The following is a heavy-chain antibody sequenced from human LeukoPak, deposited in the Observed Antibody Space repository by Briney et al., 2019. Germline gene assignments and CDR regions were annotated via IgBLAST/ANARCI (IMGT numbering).Heavy chain of an antibody. D-gene: IGHD3-10*01. J-gene: IGHJ4*02. V-gene: IGHV3-30-3*01. Sequence: QPGGSLRLSCAASGFTFSSYAMHWVRQAPGKGLEWVAVISYDGSNKYYADSVKGRFTISRDISQRTVYLQMKSLRVEDTAVYYCAKEGGLHGSATYLSLWQFDHWGQGALVTVSS. CDR1: GFTFSSYA. CDR2: ISYDGSNK. CDR3: AKEGGLHGSATYLSLWQFDH.